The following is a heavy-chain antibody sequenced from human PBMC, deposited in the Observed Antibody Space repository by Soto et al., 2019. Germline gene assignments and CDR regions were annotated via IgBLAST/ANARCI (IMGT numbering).Heavy chain of an antibody. Sequence: PGESLKISCKASGHTFTTYWLNWVRQMPGKGLEWMGRIDPSDSDTNYSPSFEGHVTMSADKSTNTAYLQCSSLKASDTAVYYCACYNYGSSLAYYYGLEVWGQGTTVTVSS. J-gene: IGHJ6*02. CDR2: IDPSDSDT. CDR1: GHTFTTYW. V-gene: IGHV5-10-1*01. CDR3: ACYNYGSSLAYYYGLEV. D-gene: IGHD3-10*01.